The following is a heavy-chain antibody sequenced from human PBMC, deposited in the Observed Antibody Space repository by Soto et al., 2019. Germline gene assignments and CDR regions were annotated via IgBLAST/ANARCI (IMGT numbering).Heavy chain of an antibody. J-gene: IGHJ6*02. CDR1: GFTFGDYA. V-gene: IGHV3-49*04. Sequence: GGSLRLSCTASGFTFGDYAMSWVRQAPGKGLEWVGFIRSKAYGGTTEYAAPVKGRFTISRDDSKSIAYLQMNSLKTEDTAVYYCTRDPLLEFYYYYGMDVWGQGTTVTVSS. D-gene: IGHD3-10*01. CDR2: IRSKAYGGTT. CDR3: TRDPLLEFYYYYGMDV.